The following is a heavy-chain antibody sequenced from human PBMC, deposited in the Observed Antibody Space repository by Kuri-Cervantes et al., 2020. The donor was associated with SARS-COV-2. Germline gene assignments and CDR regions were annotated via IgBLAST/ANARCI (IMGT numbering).Heavy chain of an antibody. CDR1: GYPFTGYY. J-gene: IGHJ6*03. V-gene: IGHV1-2*02. Sequence: ASVKVSYKASGYPFTGYYMPRVRQAPGQRLEWMGWINPNSGGTNYAQKFQGRVTMTRDTSISTAYMELSRLRSDDTAVYYCSSRSSQNYYYYYYMEVWGKGTTVTVSS. CDR3: SSRSSQNYYYYYYMEV. D-gene: IGHD2-2*01. CDR2: INPNSGGT.